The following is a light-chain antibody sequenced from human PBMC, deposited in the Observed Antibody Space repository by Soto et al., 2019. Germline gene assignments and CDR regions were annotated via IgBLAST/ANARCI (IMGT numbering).Light chain of an antibody. Sequence: DFVMTQSPDALSVSLGERATINCRSSRSVLSNSANKNYLGWFQQKAGQPPKLLFYWTSTRESGVPDRFSGSGSATDVTLTIYSLQAEDVAVYYCQQYHNDRITFGQGTRLEIK. CDR3: QQYHNDRIT. CDR1: RSVLSNSANKNY. V-gene: IGKV4-1*01. J-gene: IGKJ5*01. CDR2: WTS.